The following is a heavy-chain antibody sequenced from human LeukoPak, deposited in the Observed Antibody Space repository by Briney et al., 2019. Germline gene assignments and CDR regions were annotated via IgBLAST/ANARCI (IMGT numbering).Heavy chain of an antibody. V-gene: IGHV1-69*04. CDR1: GGTFSSYA. CDR2: IIPIFGIA. CDR3: ARVKGYSYGSGPHWYFDL. D-gene: IGHD5-18*01. Sequence: VASVKVSCKASGGTFSSYAISWVRQAPGQGLEWMGRIIPIFGIANYAQKFQGRVTITADKSTSTAYMELSSLRSDDTAVYYCARVKGYSYGSGPHWYFDLWGRGTLVTVSS. J-gene: IGHJ2*01.